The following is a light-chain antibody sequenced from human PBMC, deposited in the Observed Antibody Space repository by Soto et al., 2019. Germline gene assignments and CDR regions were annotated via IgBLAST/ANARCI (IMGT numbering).Light chain of an antibody. V-gene: IGKV1-12*01. CDR2: TGS. CDR3: EQANNFPLT. Sequence: DIQMTQSPSSVSASVGDRVSITCRASQGISNWLAWYQQKPGRAPKLLIYTGSSLQSGVPSRFSGTGCGTDFTLTISGLQPEDVATYYCEQANNFPLTFGGGTKVEIK. J-gene: IGKJ4*01. CDR1: QGISNW.